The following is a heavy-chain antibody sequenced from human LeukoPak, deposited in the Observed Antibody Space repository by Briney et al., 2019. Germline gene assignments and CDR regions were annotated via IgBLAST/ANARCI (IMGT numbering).Heavy chain of an antibody. D-gene: IGHD2-21*02. CDR3: ARVLGVVTANLDY. CDR1: GYSISSAYY. CDR2: MYHSGST. V-gene: IGHV4-38-2*02. Sequence: SETLSLTCSVSGYSISSAYYWGWIRQPPGKGLEWIGTMYHSGSTNYNPSLKSRVTISVDTSKNQFSLKLSSVTAADTAVYYCARVLGVVTANLDYWGQGTLVTVSS. J-gene: IGHJ4*02.